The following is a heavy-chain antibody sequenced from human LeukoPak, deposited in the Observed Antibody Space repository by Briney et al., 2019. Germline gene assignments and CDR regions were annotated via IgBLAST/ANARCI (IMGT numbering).Heavy chain of an antibody. CDR1: GFTFNSYA. CDR2: ITSGGTT. J-gene: IGHJ5*02. V-gene: IGHV3-23*01. CDR3: AKVVGAVADNWFDP. D-gene: IGHD6-19*01. Sequence: GGSLRLSCAASGFTFNSYAMSWVRQAPGKGLEWVSTITSGGTTYHADSMKGRFTISRDNSKNTLYLQMNSLRAEDTAVCYCAKVVGAVADNWFDPWGQGTLVTVSS.